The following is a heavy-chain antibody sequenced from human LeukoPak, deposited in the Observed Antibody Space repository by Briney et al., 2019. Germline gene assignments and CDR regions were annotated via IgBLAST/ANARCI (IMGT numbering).Heavy chain of an antibody. CDR2: INPSGGST. J-gene: IGHJ4*02. CDR1: GYTFTSYY. Sequence: ASVKVSCKASGYTFTSYYMHWVRQAPGQGLEWMGIINPSGGSTSYAQKFQGRVTMTRDTSTSTVYMELSSLRSEDTAVYYCARDTYYDSSGYYDLGYWGQGTLVTVSS. D-gene: IGHD3-22*01. V-gene: IGHV1-46*01. CDR3: ARDTYYDSSGYYDLGY.